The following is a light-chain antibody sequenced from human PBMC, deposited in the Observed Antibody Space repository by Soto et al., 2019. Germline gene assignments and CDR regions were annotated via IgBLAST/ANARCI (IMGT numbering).Light chain of an antibody. CDR1: SSDVGTYNL. V-gene: IGLV2-23*02. Sequence: QSVLTQPASVSGSPGQSITISCTGTSSDVGTYNLVSWYQQRPGKAPKLTIYEVNKRPSGISNRFSGSKSGNTASLTISGLQAEDEADYYCCSYAGSSILGVFGPGTKVTVL. CDR3: CSYAGSSILGV. CDR2: EVN. J-gene: IGLJ1*01.